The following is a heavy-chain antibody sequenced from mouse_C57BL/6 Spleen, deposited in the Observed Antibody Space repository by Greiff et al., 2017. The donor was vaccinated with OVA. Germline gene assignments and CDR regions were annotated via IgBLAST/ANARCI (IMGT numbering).Heavy chain of an antibody. CDR1: GYTFTSYW. J-gene: IGHJ3*01. V-gene: IGHV1-52*01. CDR3: ARDGGGAY. CDR2: IDPSDSAT. Sequence: QVQLKQPGAELVRPGSSVKLSCKASGYTFTSYWMHWVKQRPIQGLEWIGNIDPSDSATHYNQKFKDKATLTVDKSSSTAYMQLSSLTSEDSAVYYCARDGGGAYWGQGTLVTVSA.